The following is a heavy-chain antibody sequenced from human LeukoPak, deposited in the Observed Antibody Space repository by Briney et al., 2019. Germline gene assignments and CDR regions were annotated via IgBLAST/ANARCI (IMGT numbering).Heavy chain of an antibody. Sequence: SETLSLTCTVSGGSMSSYYWSWIRQPPGKGLEWIGYIYYSGSTNYNPSLKSRVTISVDTSKNQFSLKLSSVTAADTAVYYCARGVVIWIFDYWGQGTLVTVSS. CDR3: ARGVVIWIFDY. CDR2: IYYSGST. J-gene: IGHJ4*02. CDR1: GGSMSSYY. D-gene: IGHD3-3*01. V-gene: IGHV4-59*01.